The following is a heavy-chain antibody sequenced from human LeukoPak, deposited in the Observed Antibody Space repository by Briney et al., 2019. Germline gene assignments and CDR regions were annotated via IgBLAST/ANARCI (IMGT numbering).Heavy chain of an antibody. CDR1: GFTFSSYS. J-gene: IGHJ4*02. CDR3: ARIALVGGSCFDY. CDR2: ISSSSSYI. D-gene: IGHD4-23*01. V-gene: IGHV3-21*01. Sequence: PGGSLSLSCAASGFTFSSYSMNWDRQAPGQGLEWVSSISSSSSYIYYADSVKVRFTISRDNAKNSLYLQMNSLRAEDTAVYYCARIALVGGSCFDYWGQGTLVTVSS.